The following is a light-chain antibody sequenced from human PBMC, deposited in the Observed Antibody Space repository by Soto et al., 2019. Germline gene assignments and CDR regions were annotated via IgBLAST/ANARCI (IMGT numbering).Light chain of an antibody. J-gene: IGKJ5*01. CDR2: WAS. V-gene: IGKV4-1*01. CDR1: QSVLYSSNNKNY. Sequence: DIVMTQSPDSLAVSLGERATINCKPSQSVLYSSNNKNYLAWYQQKPGQPPKLLIYWASTRASGVPDRFSGSGSGTDFTLTISSLQADDVAVYYCQQYYNTPITFGQGTRLEIK. CDR3: QQYYNTPIT.